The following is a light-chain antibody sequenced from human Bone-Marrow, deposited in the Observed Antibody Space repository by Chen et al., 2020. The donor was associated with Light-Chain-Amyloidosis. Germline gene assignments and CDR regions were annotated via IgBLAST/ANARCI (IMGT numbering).Light chain of an antibody. Sequence: QSVLTQPPSASGTTGQRVNISCSGSSSNIGRNYVYWYQQLPGTAPKLLTFLNGQRPSGVPDRFSGSKSGTSGSLAIRGLQSDDEADYCCAALDDSLAGWVFGGGTKLTVL. J-gene: IGLJ3*02. V-gene: IGLV1-47*01. CDR2: LNG. CDR3: AALDDSLAGWV. CDR1: SSNIGRNY.